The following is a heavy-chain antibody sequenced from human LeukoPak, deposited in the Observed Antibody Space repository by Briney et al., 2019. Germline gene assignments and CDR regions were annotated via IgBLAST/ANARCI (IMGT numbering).Heavy chain of an antibody. CDR3: ARDPYSSGWYKDAFDI. D-gene: IGHD6-19*01. Sequence: PGGSLRLSCAASGFTFSSYAMTWVRQAPGRGLEWVAAISYHGSNTYYADSVKGRFTISRDNSKNTLYLQMNSLRAEDTAVYYCARDPYSSGWYKDAFDIWGQGTMVTVSS. J-gene: IGHJ3*02. V-gene: IGHV3-30*04. CDR1: GFTFSSYA. CDR2: ISYHGSNT.